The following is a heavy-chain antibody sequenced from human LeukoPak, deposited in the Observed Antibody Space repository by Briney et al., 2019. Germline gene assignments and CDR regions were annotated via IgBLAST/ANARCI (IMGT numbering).Heavy chain of an antibody. CDR3: ARESRSGYVDY. Sequence: SETLSLTCTVSGGSISSYYWSWIRQPPGKGLEWIGYIHYSGSTNYNPSLKSRVTISVDTSKNQFSLKLSSVTAADTAVYYCARESRSGYVDYWGQGTLVTVSS. CDR1: GGSISSYY. CDR2: IHYSGST. J-gene: IGHJ4*02. D-gene: IGHD3-22*01. V-gene: IGHV4-59*01.